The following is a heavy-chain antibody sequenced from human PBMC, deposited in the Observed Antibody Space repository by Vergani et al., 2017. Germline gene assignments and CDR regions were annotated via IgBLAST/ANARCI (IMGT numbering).Heavy chain of an antibody. CDR1: GYSFTSYW. V-gene: IGHV5-51*01. CDR3: AGQGGGVAAAGMGGGYYYMDV. CDR2: IYPGDSDT. D-gene: IGHD6-13*01. J-gene: IGHJ6*03. Sequence: EVQLVQSGAEVKKPGESLKISCKGSGYSFTSYWIGWVRQMPGKGLEWMGFIYPGDSDTRYSPSFQGQVTISADKSISTAYLQWSSLKASDTAMYYCAGQGGGVAAAGMGGGYYYMDVWGKGTTVTVSS.